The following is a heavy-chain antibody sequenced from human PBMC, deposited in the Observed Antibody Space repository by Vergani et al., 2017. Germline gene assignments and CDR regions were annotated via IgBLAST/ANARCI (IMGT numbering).Heavy chain of an antibody. CDR1: GDSISSGVYY. CDR3: ARMGGYDEGDAFRIGYFDS. CDR2: IYSTGST. V-gene: IGHV4-31*03. J-gene: IGHJ4*02. D-gene: IGHD3-22*01. Sequence: QVQLQESGPGQVKPSQTLSLTCSVSGDSISSGVYYWNWIRQHPGKGLEWIGYIYSTGSTHHNPSLRRRINMSVDTSKNQFSLKLNSVTAADTAMYYCARMGGYDEGDAFRIGYFDSWGQGTLVTVSS.